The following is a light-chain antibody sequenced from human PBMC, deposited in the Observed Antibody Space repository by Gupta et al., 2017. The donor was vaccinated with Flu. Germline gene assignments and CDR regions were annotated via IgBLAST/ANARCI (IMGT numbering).Light chain of an antibody. CDR2: RNN. CDR3: AAWDDRLSGYV. CDR1: YSNIGTTY. Sequence: QSVLPQPPSASGTHGQRVTISCSGSYSNIGTTYVYWYQQLPGTAPKLLIYRNNQRPSGVPGRFSASKSGTSASLAISGLRSEDEADYYCAAWDDRLSGYVFGTGTKFTVL. J-gene: IGLJ1*01. V-gene: IGLV1-47*01.